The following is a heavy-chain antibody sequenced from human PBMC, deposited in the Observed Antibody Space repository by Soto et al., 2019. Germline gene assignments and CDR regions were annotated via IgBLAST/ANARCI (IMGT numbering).Heavy chain of an antibody. CDR3: AREYVQSGYYYYGMDV. CDR2: INPNSGGT. V-gene: IGHV1-2*04. J-gene: IGHJ6*02. D-gene: IGHD4-4*01. CDR1: GYTFTGYY. Sequence: ASVKVSCKASGYTFTGYYMHWVRQAPGQGLEWMGWINPNSGGTNYAQKFQGWVTMTRETSISTAYMELSRLRSDNTAVYYCAREYVQSGYYYYGMDVWGQGTTVTVSS.